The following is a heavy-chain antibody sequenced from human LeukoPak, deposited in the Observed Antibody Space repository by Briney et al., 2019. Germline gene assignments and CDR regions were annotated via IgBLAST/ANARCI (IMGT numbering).Heavy chain of an antibody. D-gene: IGHD4-17*01. CDR1: GFTFSSYW. V-gene: IGHV3-7*01. J-gene: IGHJ4*02. CDR3: ARVPVRTPFYFDY. CDR2: IKQDGSEK. Sequence: GGSLRLSCAASGFTFSSYWMSWVRQAPGKGLEWVANIKQDGSEKYYVDSVKGRFTISRDNAKNSLYLQMNSLRAEDTAVYYCARVPVRTPFYFDYWGQGTLVTVSS.